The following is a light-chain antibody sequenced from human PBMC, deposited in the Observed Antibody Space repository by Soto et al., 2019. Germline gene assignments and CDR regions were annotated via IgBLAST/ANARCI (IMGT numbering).Light chain of an antibody. J-gene: IGLJ1*01. CDR3: SSYTSSSTRG. V-gene: IGLV2-14*01. CDR1: SSDVGGYNY. CDR2: DVS. Sequence: QSVLTQPASVSGSPGQSITISCTGTSSDVGGYNYVSWYQQHPGKAPKLMIYDVSNRPSGVSNRFSGSKSGNTASLTIFGLQAEDEADYYCSSYTSSSTRGFGTGTKVTVL.